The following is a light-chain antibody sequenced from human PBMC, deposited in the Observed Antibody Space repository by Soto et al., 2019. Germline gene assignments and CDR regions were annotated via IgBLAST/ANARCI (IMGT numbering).Light chain of an antibody. Sequence: DIPKTQSPSPPFSSVGDKGTITCRANQSIISWLAWYQQKPGKVPKLLIYDASSLESGVPSRFSGSGSGTEFTLTISSLQPDDFATYYCQQYNSYSATFGQGTRLEIK. CDR3: QQYNSYSAT. V-gene: IGKV1-5*01. CDR1: QSIISW. CDR2: DAS. J-gene: IGKJ5*01.